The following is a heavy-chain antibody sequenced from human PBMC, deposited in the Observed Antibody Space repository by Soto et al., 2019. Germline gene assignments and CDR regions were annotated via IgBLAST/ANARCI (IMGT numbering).Heavy chain of an antibody. CDR1: GFTFSSYA. V-gene: IGHV3-30-3*01. CDR2: ISYDGSNK. CDR3: ARDLGY. J-gene: IGHJ4*02. Sequence: QVQLVESGGGVVQPGRSLRLSCAASGFTFSSYAMHWVRQAPGKGLEWVAVISYDGSNKYYADSVKGRFTISRDNSKNTLYLQMNSLRAEDTAVYYCARDLGYWGQGTLVTVSS.